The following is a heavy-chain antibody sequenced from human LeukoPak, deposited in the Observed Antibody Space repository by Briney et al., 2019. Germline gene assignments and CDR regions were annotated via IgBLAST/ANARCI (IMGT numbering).Heavy chain of an antibody. D-gene: IGHD5-24*01. CDR2: IKQDGSKK. CDR1: GFPFSSYW. J-gene: IGHJ4*02. V-gene: IGHV3-7*04. CDR3: TRVGYIDEGIDY. Sequence: GGSLRLSCVASGFPFSSYWMTWVRQAPGKGLEWVANIKQDGSKKSYVDSVKGRFTISRDNAKNSLHLQMNSPRAEDTAIYYCTRVGYIDEGIDYWGQGTLVTVSS.